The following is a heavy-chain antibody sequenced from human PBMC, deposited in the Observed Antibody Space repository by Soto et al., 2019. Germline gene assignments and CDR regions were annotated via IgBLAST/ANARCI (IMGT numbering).Heavy chain of an antibody. J-gene: IGHJ6*02. V-gene: IGHV1-69*13. Sequence: GASVKVSCKASGGTFSSYAISWVRQAPGQGLEWMGGIIPIFGTANYAQKFQGRVTITADESTSTAYMELSSLRSEDTAVYYCARLMVSARRDYYYYYGMDVWGQGTTVIVSS. CDR1: GGTFSSYA. CDR2: IIPIFGTA. CDR3: ARLMVSARRDYYYYYGMDV. D-gene: IGHD3-10*01.